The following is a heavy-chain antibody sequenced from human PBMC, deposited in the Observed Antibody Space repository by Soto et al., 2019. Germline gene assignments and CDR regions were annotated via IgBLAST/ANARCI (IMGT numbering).Heavy chain of an antibody. J-gene: IGHJ5*02. V-gene: IGHV4-59*01. D-gene: IGHD3-3*01. CDR1: GGSISSYY. Sequence: QVQLQESGPGLVKPSETLSLTCTVSGGSISSYYWSWIRQPPGKGLEWIGYIYYSGSTNYNPSLKSRVTISVDTSKNQFSLKLSSVTAADTAVYYCASSPTYYDFWSGPGFDPWGQGTLVTVSS. CDR2: IYYSGST. CDR3: ASSPTYYDFWSGPGFDP.